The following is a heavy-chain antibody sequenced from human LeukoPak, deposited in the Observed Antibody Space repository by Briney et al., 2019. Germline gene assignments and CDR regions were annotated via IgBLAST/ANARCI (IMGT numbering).Heavy chain of an antibody. D-gene: IGHD5-12*01. CDR1: GFTFSNYA. V-gene: IGHV3-30*04. Sequence: GGSLRLSCAASGFTFSNYAIHWVRQAPDKGLEWVAVISYDGSNKYYADSVKGRFTISRDNSKNTLYLQMNSLRAEDTALYYCARGSGSGNGFGFVLGYWGQGTLVTVSS. J-gene: IGHJ4*02. CDR2: ISYDGSNK. CDR3: ARGSGSGNGFGFVLGY.